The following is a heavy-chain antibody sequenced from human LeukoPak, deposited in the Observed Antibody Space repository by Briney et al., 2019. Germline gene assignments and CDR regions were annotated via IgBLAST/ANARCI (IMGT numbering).Heavy chain of an antibody. J-gene: IGHJ4*02. D-gene: IGHD5-12*01. CDR3: ASFQWLRYFDF. CDR2: ISSSSSYI. Sequence: PGGSLRLSCAASGFTFNSYSMNWVRQAPGKGLEWVSSISSSSSYIYYADSVKGRFTISRDNAKNSLFLQMNSLRAEDTAVYFCASFQWLRYFDFWGQGTLVTVSS. CDR1: GFTFNSYS. V-gene: IGHV3-21*04.